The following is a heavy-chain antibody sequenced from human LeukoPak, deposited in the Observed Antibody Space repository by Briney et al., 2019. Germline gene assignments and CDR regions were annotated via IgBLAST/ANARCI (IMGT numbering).Heavy chain of an antibody. V-gene: IGHV4-34*01. CDR2: INHSGST. D-gene: IGHD3-10*01. Sequence: SETLSLTCTVSGGSISTYYWGWIRQPPGKGLEWIGEINHSGSTNYNPSLKSRVTISVDTSKNQFSLKLSSVTAADTAVYYCAGLRITMVRGVIIRGGYYYMDVWGKGTTVTVSS. J-gene: IGHJ6*03. CDR1: GGSISTYY. CDR3: AGLRITMVRGVIIRGGYYYMDV.